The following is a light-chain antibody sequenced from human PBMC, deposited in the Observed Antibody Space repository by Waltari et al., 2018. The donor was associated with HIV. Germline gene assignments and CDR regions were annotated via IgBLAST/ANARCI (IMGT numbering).Light chain of an antibody. J-gene: IGLJ3*02. V-gene: IGLV2-8*01. CDR2: EVS. CDR1: SSDVGGYNY. Sequence: QSALTQPPSASGSPGQSVTISCTGTSSDVGGYNYVSWYQQHPGKAPKLMIYEVSKRASGVPDRFSGSKAGSTASLTVSGLQAEDEAEYSCSSYAGSNNRWVFGGGTKLTVL. CDR3: SSYAGSNNRWV.